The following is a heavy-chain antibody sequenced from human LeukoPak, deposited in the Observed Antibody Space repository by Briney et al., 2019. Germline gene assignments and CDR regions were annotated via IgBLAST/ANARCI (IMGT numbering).Heavy chain of an antibody. CDR3: AKDLGDGYNLNFDY. Sequence: GGSLRLSCAASGFTFSSYAMSWVRQAPGKGLEWVSAISGSGGSTYYADSVKGRFTISRDNSKNTLYLQMNSLRAEDTAVHYCAKDLGDGYNLNFDYWGQGTLVTVSS. D-gene: IGHD5-24*01. J-gene: IGHJ4*02. CDR2: ISGSGGST. CDR1: GFTFSSYA. V-gene: IGHV3-23*01.